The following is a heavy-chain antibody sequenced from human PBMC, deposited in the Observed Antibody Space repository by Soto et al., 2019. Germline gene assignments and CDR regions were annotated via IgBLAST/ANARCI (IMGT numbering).Heavy chain of an antibody. Sequence: SETLSLTCAVYGGSFSGYYWSWIRQPPGKGLACIGYIYYSGSTNYNPSLKSRVTISVDTSKNQFSLKLTSVTAADTAVYYCARSIDSWGQGTLVTVSS. CDR1: GGSFSGYY. CDR2: IYYSGST. V-gene: IGHV4-59*13. J-gene: IGHJ5*01. CDR3: ARSIDS.